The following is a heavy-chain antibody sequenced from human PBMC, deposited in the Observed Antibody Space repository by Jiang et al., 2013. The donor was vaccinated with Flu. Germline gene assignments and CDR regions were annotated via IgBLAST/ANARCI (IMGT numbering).Heavy chain of an antibody. D-gene: IGHD6-19*01. Sequence: LLKPSETLSLTCAVYGGSFSGYYWSWIRQPPGKGLEWIGEINHSGSTNYNPSLKSRVTISVDTSKNQFSLKLSSVTAADTAVYYCARGQGHSSGWYYYWGQGTLVT. CDR1: GGSFSGYY. V-gene: IGHV4-34*01. J-gene: IGHJ4*02. CDR3: ARGQGHSSGWYYY. CDR2: INHSGST.